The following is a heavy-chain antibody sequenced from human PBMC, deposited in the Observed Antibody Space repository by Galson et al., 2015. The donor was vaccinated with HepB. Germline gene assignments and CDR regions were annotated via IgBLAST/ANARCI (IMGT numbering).Heavy chain of an antibody. CDR3: ARGRQGGAAI. J-gene: IGHJ4*02. CDR1: GGSLSGFY. Sequence: ETLSLTCAVYGGSLSGFYWSWIRQSPGKGLEWIGEINPSGTTNYSPSLKGRVNISPDTSKSQFSLNLSSVTAADTAVYYCARGRQGGAAIWGQGTLVIVSS. D-gene: IGHD2-2*01. V-gene: IGHV4-34*01. CDR2: INPSGTT.